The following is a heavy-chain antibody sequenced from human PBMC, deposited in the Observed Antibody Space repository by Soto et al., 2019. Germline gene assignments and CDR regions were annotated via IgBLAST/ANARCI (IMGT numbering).Heavy chain of an antibody. CDR2: ISAYNGNT. J-gene: IGHJ6*02. Sequence: ASVKVSCKASGYTFTSYGISWVRQAPGQGLEWMGWISAYNGNTNYAQKLQGRVTMTTDTSTSTAYMELRSLRSDDTAVYYCARDPYYVTYYYYGMDVWGQGTTVTVSS. V-gene: IGHV1-18*04. CDR3: ARDPYYVTYYYYGMDV. CDR1: GYTFTSYG. D-gene: IGHD3-16*01.